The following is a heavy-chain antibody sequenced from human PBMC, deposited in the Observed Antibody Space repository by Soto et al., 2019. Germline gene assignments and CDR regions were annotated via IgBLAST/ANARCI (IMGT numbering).Heavy chain of an antibody. CDR1: GVSIIDTSYY. J-gene: IGHJ4*01. CDR3: ARQGSY. V-gene: IGHV4-39*01. Sequence: PSETLSLTCNVSGVSIIDTSYYWGWIRQPPGKGLEWIGTIYFNRNTFYNPSLKSRLTISVDTSKNQISLRLTSVTAADTAVYYCARQGSYWGHGTLVTVSS. CDR2: IYFNRNT.